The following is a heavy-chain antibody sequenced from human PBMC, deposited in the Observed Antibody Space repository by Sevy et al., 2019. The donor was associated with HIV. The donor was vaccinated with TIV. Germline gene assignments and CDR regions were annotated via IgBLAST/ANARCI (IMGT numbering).Heavy chain of an antibody. Sequence: ASVKVSCKASGYTFTSYGISWVRQAPGQGLEWMGWISAYNGNTNYAQKLQARVTMTTDTSTGPAYMELKSLRSDDTAVYYCARVSGSGTLYGMDVWGQGTTVTVSS. CDR3: ARVSGSGTLYGMDV. CDR2: ISAYNGNT. CDR1: GYTFTSYG. J-gene: IGHJ6*02. V-gene: IGHV1-18*01. D-gene: IGHD3-10*01.